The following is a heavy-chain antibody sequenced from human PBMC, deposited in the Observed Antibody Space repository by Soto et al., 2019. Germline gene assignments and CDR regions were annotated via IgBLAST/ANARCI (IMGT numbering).Heavy chain of an antibody. V-gene: IGHV3-23*01. J-gene: IGHJ4*02. Sequence: PGGSLRLSCAASGFTFSRLAMGWVRQAPGKGLEWVSVIDYSGGTTYYTDSVKGRFTISRDNSKKMLFLQMNSLRAEDTAVYFCAKDATRPDGWYYFDYWGQAALVTVSS. CDR3: AKDATRPDGWYYFDY. CDR1: GFTFSRLA. CDR2: IDYSGGTT. D-gene: IGHD6-19*01.